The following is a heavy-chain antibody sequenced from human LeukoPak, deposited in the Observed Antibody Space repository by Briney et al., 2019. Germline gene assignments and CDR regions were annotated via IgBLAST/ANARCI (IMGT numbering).Heavy chain of an antibody. CDR2: INSDGSYT. J-gene: IGHJ4*02. CDR3: ARGDTSPFY. Sequence: GGSLRLSCAASGFTFSSNWMHWVRQAPGKGLVWVSRINSDGSYTSYAHTAKGRFTISRDNAKNTLYLQMNSLRVEDTALYYCARGDTSPFYWGQGTLVTVSS. V-gene: IGHV3-74*01. CDR1: GFTFSSNW. D-gene: IGHD5-18*01.